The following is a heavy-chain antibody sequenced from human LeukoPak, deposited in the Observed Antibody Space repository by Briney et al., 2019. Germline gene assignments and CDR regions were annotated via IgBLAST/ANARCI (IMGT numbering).Heavy chain of an antibody. CDR2: INHSGST. CDR1: GGSFSGYY. D-gene: IGHD3-22*01. CDR3: ARGGLLVSRGNSDY. Sequence: PSETLSLTCAVYGGSFSGYYWSWIRQPPGKGLEWIGEINHSGSTNYNPSLKSRVTISVDTSKNQFSLKLSSVPAADTAVYYCARGGLLVSRGNSDYWGQGTLVTVSS. J-gene: IGHJ4*02. V-gene: IGHV4-34*01.